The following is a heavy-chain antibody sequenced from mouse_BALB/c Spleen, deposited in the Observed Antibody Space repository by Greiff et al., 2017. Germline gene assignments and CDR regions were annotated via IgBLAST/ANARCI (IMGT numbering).Heavy chain of an antibody. Sequence: VQLQQPGAELVKPGTSVKLSCKASGYNFTSYWINWVKLRPGQGLEWIGDIYPGSGSTNYNEKFKSKATLTVDTSSSTAYMQLSSLASEDSALYYCATPIYYGNYDYAMDYWGQGTSVTVSS. CDR2: IYPGSGST. CDR3: ATPIYYGNYDYAMDY. V-gene: IGHV1-55*01. CDR1: GYNFTSYW. J-gene: IGHJ4*01. D-gene: IGHD2-1*01.